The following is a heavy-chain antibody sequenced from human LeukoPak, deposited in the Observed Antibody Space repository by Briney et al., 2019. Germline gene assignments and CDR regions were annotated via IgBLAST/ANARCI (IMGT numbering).Heavy chain of an antibody. V-gene: IGHV3-30-3*02. CDR2: ISYDGGNK. D-gene: IGHD3-9*01. CDR1: GFTFGNYA. J-gene: IGHJ4*02. Sequence: PGGSLRLSCAASGFTFGNYAMHWFRQAPGKGLEWVAVISYDGGNKYYADSVKGRFTISRDNSKNTLFMQMNSLRAEDTAVYYCAKGGRSLRYVDWFPDFWGQGTLVTVSS. CDR3: AKGGRSLRYVDWFPDF.